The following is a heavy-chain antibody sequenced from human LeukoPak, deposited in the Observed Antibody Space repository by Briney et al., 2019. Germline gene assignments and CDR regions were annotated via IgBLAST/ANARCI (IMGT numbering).Heavy chain of an antibody. D-gene: IGHD5-24*01. CDR1: GFTFSSFD. V-gene: IGHV3-13*01. CDR3: TRGPPRRKYYYIYI. J-gene: IGHJ6*03. CDR2: IGTASDK. Sequence: GGSLRLSCAASGFTFSSFDMHWVRQPTGQDLEWISTIGTASDKYYPDSQDGRFILSSENAKNALYLQMNSLTDGATAVYYGTRGPPRRKYYYIYIWGKRTTFTLSS.